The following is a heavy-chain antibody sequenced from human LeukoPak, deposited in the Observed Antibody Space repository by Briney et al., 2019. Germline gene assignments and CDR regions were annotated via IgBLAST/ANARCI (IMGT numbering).Heavy chain of an antibody. V-gene: IGHV3-23*01. D-gene: IGHD5-12*01. CDR3: AKGAYDYIEIAYFDY. Sequence: VGSLRLSCVASGFSFNNYAMNWVRQAPGKGLEWVSLIIGSSGSTFYADSVKGRFTISRDKSKNTLYLQMNSLRAEDTAVYYCAKGAYDYIEIAYFDYWRQGSLVTVSS. CDR2: IIGSSGST. CDR1: GFSFNNYA. J-gene: IGHJ4*02.